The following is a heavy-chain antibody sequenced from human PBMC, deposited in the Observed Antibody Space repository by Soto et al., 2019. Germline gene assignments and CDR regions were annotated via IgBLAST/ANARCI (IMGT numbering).Heavy chain of an antibody. D-gene: IGHD6-19*01. V-gene: IGHV4-59*01. CDR2: IYYSGST. CDR1: GGSISSYY. J-gene: IGHJ4*02. CDR3: AREILAVAGVFDY. Sequence: SETLSLTCTVSGGSISSYYWSWIRQPPGKGLEWIGYIYYSGSTNYNPSLKSRVTISVDTSKNQFSLKLSSVTAADTAVYYCAREILAVAGVFDYWGQGTLVTVSS.